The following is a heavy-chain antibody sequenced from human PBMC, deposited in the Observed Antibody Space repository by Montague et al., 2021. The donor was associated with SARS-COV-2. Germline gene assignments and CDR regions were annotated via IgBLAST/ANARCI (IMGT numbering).Heavy chain of an antibody. CDR1: GGSISSGSYY. D-gene: IGHD3-22*01. CDR3: ARKDYDSSGYWSGFFDY. V-gene: IGHV4-61*02. CDR2: IYTSGXT. Sequence: TLSLTCTVSGGSISSGSYYWSWIRQPAGKGLEWIGRIYTSGXTXYXXXXKXRVTISVDTSKNQFPLKLSSVTAADTAVYYCARKDYDSSGYWSGFFDYWGQGTLVTVSS. J-gene: IGHJ4*02.